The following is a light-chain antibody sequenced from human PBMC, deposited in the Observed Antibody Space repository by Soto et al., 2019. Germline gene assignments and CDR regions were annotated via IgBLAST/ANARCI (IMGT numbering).Light chain of an antibody. CDR3: SSYTSSRAYV. V-gene: IGLV2-14*01. Sequence: QSVLTQPASVSGSPGQSITISCTGTSSDVGGYNYVSWYQQQSGKAPKLMIHEVSNRPSGVSNRFSGSKSGNTASLTISGLQAEDEADYYCSSYTSSRAYVFGIGTKVHRP. CDR1: SSDVGGYNY. J-gene: IGLJ1*01. CDR2: EVS.